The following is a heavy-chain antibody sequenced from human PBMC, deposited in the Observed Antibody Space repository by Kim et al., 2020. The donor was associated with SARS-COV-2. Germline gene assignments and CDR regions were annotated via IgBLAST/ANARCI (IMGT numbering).Heavy chain of an antibody. CDR3: ARGGTNQLAQV. J-gene: IGHJ4*02. CDR2: IFYSGTT. CDR1: GGSINNYY. Sequence: SETLSLTCTVSGGSINNYYWNWIRQPPGKELEWMGYIFYSGTTNYNPSLKSRVTISLDTSKNQFSLKLTSVTAADTAIYFCARGGTNQLAQVWGQGTLVT. V-gene: IGHV4-59*13. D-gene: IGHD2-2*01.